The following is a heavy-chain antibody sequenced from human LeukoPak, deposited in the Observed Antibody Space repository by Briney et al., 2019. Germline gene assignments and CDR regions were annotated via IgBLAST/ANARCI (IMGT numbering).Heavy chain of an antibody. CDR1: GFTHRRYW. V-gene: IGHV3-7*01. CDR2: IKQDGSEK. CDR3: VRDKIVGATYFDY. J-gene: IGHJ4*02. D-gene: IGHD1-26*01. Sequence: GGSLRLSRAASGFTHRRYWMSGVRQAPGRGRAGVANIKQDGSEKYYVDSVKGRFTLSRDNAKNSLYLQMNSLRAEDTAVYYCVRDKIVGATYFDYWGQGTLVTVSA.